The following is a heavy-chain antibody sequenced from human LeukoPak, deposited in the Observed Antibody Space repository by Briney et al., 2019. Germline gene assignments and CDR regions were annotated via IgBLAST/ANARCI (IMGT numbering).Heavy chain of an antibody. CDR3: ARSARSEAADY. V-gene: IGHV1-3*01. CDR2: INAGNRNT. CDR1: GYTFLNYT. Sequence: GASVKVSCKVSGYTFLNYTMHWVRQAPGQRLEWMGWINAGNRNTKYSQKFQGRVTITRDTSATIAYMELSSLRSEDTAVYYCARSARSEAADYWGQGTLVTVSP. J-gene: IGHJ4*02.